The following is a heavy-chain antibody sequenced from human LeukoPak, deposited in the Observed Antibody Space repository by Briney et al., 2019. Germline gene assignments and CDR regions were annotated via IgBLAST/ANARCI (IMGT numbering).Heavy chain of an antibody. Sequence: PSETLSLTCAVSGYSISSGYYWGWIRQPPGKGLEWIGSIYHSGSTYYNPSLKSRDPIPVDTSKNQFSLKLSSVTPADTAVYYCAREGKTTAPWNEYWGQGTLVTVSS. D-gene: IGHD4-17*01. J-gene: IGHJ4*02. CDR1: GYSISSGYY. V-gene: IGHV4-38-2*02. CDR3: AREGKTTAPWNEY. CDR2: IYHSGST.